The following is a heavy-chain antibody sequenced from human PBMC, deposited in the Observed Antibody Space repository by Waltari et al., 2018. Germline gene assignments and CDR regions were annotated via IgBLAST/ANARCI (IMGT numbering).Heavy chain of an antibody. J-gene: IGHJ3*02. D-gene: IGHD3-16*02. CDR1: GYSISSGYY. CDR3: ATVEPFYDYMWGSYRLDAFDI. Sequence: QVQLQESGPGLVKPSETLSLTCAVSGYSISSGYYWGWLRQPPGKGLGWIGNIYHSGNTYYNPSLKSRVTMSVDTSKNQFSLKLSSVTAADTAVYYCATVEPFYDYMWGSYRLDAFDIWGQGTMVTVSS. V-gene: IGHV4-38-2*01. CDR2: IYHSGNT.